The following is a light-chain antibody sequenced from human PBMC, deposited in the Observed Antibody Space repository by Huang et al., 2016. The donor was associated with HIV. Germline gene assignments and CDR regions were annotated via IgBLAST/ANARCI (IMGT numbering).Light chain of an antibody. CDR3: QKNNIAPWT. V-gene: IGKV1-27*01. J-gene: IGKJ1*01. CDR2: AAS. Sequence: DIQMTQSPSSLSASVGDRVTITCRASQDIRNYLAWYQQRPGKAPKLLIYAASTLQLGVSSRFSGSGSGTNFTLTISSLQPEDVATYYCQKNNIAPWTFGQGTKVEIK. CDR1: QDIRNY.